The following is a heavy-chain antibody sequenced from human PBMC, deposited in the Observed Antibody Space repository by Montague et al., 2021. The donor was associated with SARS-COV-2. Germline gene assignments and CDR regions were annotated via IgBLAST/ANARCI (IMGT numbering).Heavy chain of an antibody. J-gene: IGHJ4*02. Sequence: CAISGDSVSSNSASWNWHRQSPPRRLECLGRAYYKSKWYTGFAVSVESRINITPDTSKNQFSLHLNSVTPEYTAVYYCSKGSGTDLQLWGQGTLVTVSS. D-gene: IGHD6-19*01. CDR3: SKGSGTDLQL. V-gene: IGHV6-1*01. CDR1: GDSVSSNSAS. CDR2: AYYKSKWYT.